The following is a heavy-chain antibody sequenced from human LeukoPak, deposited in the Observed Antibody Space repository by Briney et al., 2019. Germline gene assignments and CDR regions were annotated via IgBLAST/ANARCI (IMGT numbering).Heavy chain of an antibody. CDR1: GFTFSSYA. CDR3: ARDTLTVTTYYFDY. CDR2: ISYDGSNK. V-gene: IGHV3-30-3*01. D-gene: IGHD4-11*01. Sequence: GGSLRLSSAASGFTFSSYAMHWVRQAPGKGLEWVAVISYDGSNKYYADSVKGRFTISRDNSKNTLYLQMNSLRAEDTAVYYCARDTLTVTTYYFDYWGQGTLVTVSS. J-gene: IGHJ4*02.